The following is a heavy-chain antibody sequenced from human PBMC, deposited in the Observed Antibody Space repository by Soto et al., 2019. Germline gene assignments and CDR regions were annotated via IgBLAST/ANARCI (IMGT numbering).Heavy chain of an antibody. D-gene: IGHD3-10*01. Sequence: EVQLVESGGGLVQPGGSLRLSCAASEFTFTSYWMHWVRQAPGKGLVWVSRISSDGSSTSYADSVRGRFTIPRDNAKNTLYLQMNSLRVEDTAVYYCATYASGRPAAYWGQGTLVTVSS. CDR3: ATYASGRPAAY. V-gene: IGHV3-74*01. CDR2: ISSDGSST. J-gene: IGHJ4*02. CDR1: EFTFTSYW.